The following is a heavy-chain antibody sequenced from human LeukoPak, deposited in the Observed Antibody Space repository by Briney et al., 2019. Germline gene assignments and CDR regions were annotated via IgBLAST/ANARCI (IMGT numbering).Heavy chain of an antibody. V-gene: IGHV4-39*01. CDR2: LFQSRSA. D-gene: IGHD1-1*01. CDR3: ATDPLGGHRYAY. Sequence: SGTLSLTCSVSGGSISSSSYYWGWIRQPPGKGLEWIGSLFQSRSAYYNPSLKSRVTISVDTSKNQFSLILSSVTAADTAVYYCATDPLGGHRYAYWGQGTPVTVSS. CDR1: GGSISSSSYY. J-gene: IGHJ4*02.